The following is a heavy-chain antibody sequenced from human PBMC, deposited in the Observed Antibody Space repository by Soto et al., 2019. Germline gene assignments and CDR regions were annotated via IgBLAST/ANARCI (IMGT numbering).Heavy chain of an antibody. CDR3: ARIVYDYGDYGWFDP. J-gene: IGHJ5*02. Sequence: ASVKVSCKASGYTFTGYYMHWVRQAPGQGLEWMGWINPNSGGTNYAQKFQGWVTMTRDTSISTAYMELSRLRSDDTAVYYCARIVYDYGDYGWFDPWGQGTLVTSPQ. CDR2: INPNSGGT. V-gene: IGHV1-2*04. D-gene: IGHD4-17*01. CDR1: GYTFTGYY.